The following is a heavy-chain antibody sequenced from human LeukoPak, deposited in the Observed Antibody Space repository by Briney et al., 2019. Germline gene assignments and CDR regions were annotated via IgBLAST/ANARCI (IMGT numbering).Heavy chain of an antibody. CDR3: APSGSQWYFDY. CDR2: INPNSGGT. Sequence: ASVKGSWKASGNTFNGYSIHWGRPAPGQRLELMGWINPNSGGTNYAQKFQGRVTMTRDTSISTAYMELSRLRSDDTAVYYCAPSGSQWYFDYWGQGTLVTVSS. V-gene: IGHV1-2*02. CDR1: GNTFNGYS. J-gene: IGHJ4*02. D-gene: IGHD3-3*01.